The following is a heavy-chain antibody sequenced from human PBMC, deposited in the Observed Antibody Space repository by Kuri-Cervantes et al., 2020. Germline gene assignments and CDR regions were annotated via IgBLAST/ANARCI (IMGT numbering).Heavy chain of an antibody. J-gene: IGHJ6*02. CDR3: AKGRRREYRIVYGMDV. CDR1: GFTFSSYG. D-gene: IGHD2/OR15-2a*01. V-gene: IGHV3-30*18. CDR2: ISYDGSNK. Sequence: GGSLRLSWPASGFTFSSYGMHWVRQAPGKGLEWVAVISYDGSNKYYADSVKGRFTISRDNSKNTLYLQMNSLRAEDTAVYYCAKGRRREYRIVYGMDVWGQGTTVTVSS.